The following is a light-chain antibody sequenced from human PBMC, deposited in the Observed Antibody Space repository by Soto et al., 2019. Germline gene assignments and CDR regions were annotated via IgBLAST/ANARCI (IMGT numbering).Light chain of an antibody. CDR1: SGHSSYA. Sequence: QLVLTQSPSASASLGASVKLTCTLSSGHSSYAISWHQQQAEKGRRYLMKLNSDGSHSKGDGIPDRFSGSSSGAERYLTISRLQSEDEADYYCQTWGTGVVLGGGTQLTVL. J-gene: IGLJ2*01. CDR3: QTWGTGVV. CDR2: LNSDGSH. V-gene: IGLV4-69*01.